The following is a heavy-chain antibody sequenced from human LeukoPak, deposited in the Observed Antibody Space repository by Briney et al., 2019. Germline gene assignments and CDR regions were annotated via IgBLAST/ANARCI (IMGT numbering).Heavy chain of an antibody. CDR3: ARTTEGYCRGGSCYYYYYYMDV. CDR1: GGSISSYY. D-gene: IGHD2-15*01. Sequence: SETLSLTCAVSGGSISSYYWSWIRQPPGKGLEWIGYIYYSGSTNYNPSLKSRVTISVDTSKNQFSLKLSSVTAADTAVYYCARTTEGYCRGGSCYYYYYYMDVWGKGTTVTVSS. J-gene: IGHJ6*03. CDR2: IYYSGST. V-gene: IGHV4-59*01.